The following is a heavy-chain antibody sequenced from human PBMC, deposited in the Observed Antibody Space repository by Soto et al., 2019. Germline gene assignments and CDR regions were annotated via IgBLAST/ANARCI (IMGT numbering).Heavy chain of an antibody. J-gene: IGHJ5*02. CDR2: IIPIFGTA. Sequence: GASVKVSCKASGGTFSSYAISWVRQAPGQGLEWMGGIIPIFGTANYAQKFQGRVTITADKSTSTAYMELSSLRSEDTAVYYCARVPTIHLYETLFDPWGQGTLVTVSS. CDR1: GGTFSSYA. V-gene: IGHV1-69*06. CDR3: ARVPTIHLYETLFDP. D-gene: IGHD5-12*01.